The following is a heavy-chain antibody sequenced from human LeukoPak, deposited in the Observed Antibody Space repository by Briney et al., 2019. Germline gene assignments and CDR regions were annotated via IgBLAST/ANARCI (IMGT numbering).Heavy chain of an antibody. CDR1: GFTFSSYG. CDR2: ISSSSSYI. CDR3: ASTPGQWFGELFKLFDY. V-gene: IGHV3-21*01. D-gene: IGHD3-10*01. J-gene: IGHJ4*02. Sequence: GGSLRLSCAASGFTFSSYGMSWVRQAPGKGLEWVSSISSSSSYIYYADSVKGRFTISRDNAKNSLYLQMNSLRAEDTAVYYCASTPGQWFGELFKLFDYWGQGTLVTVSS.